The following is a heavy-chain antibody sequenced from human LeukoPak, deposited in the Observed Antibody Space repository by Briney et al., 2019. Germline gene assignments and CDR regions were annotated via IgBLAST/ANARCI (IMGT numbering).Heavy chain of an antibody. J-gene: IGHJ5*02. V-gene: IGHV3-23*01. CDR3: ARDTFYSDGSDYYSWFDP. CDR1: GFTFSTYA. D-gene: IGHD3-22*01. Sequence: GGSLRLSCAASGFTFSTYAMSWVRQAPGKGLEWISSISDSGGSADYADSVKGRFTISRDNSKNTLHLQMSGLRAEDTAVYYCARDTFYSDGSDYYSWFDPWGQGTLVTVSS. CDR2: ISDSGGSA.